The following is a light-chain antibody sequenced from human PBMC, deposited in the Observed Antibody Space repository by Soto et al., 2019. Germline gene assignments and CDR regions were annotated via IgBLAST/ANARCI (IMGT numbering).Light chain of an antibody. J-gene: IGKJ2*01. CDR1: QSVSSY. Sequence: EIVLTQSPATLSLSPGERATLSCRASQSVSSYLAWYQQKPGQAPRLLIYDASNRATGIPARFSGSGSGTDFTLTISSLEPEDFAVYYCQQYDNSPYTFGQGTNLEIK. CDR3: QQYDNSPYT. CDR2: DAS. V-gene: IGKV3-11*01.